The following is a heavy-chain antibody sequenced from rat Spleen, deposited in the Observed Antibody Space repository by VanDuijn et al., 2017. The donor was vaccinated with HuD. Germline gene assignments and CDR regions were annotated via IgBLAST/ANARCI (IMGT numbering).Heavy chain of an antibody. D-gene: IGHD1-9*01. J-gene: IGHJ2*01. Sequence: EVQLVESGGGLVQPGRSLKLSCVASGFTFNNYWMTWIRQAPGKGLEWVASITNTGGSTYYPDSVKGRFTISRDNAKSTLYLQMNSLRSEDTATYYCTRVGHTTGIPTYYFDYWGQGVMVTVSS. CDR3: TRVGHTTGIPTYYFDY. CDR2: ITNTGGST. V-gene: IGHV5-31*01. CDR1: GFTFNNYW.